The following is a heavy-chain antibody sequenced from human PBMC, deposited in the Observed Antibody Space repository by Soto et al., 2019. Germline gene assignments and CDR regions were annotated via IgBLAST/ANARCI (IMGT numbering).Heavy chain of an antibody. CDR2: IGPDTGAT. D-gene: IGHD2-15*01. Sequence: ASVKVSCKASGYTFTGHYIHWVRQAPEQGPEWMGEIGPDTGATRSAHKFQGRVTMTRDMSITTVYMELNNLSPDDTAVYYRGRGRSGQIVVFYWGQVTPVTVSS. CDR1: GYTFTGHY. V-gene: IGHV1-2*07. J-gene: IGHJ4*02. CDR3: GRGRSGQIVVFY.